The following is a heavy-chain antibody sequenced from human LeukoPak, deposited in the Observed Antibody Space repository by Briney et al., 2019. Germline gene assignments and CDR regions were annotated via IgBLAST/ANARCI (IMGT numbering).Heavy chain of an antibody. V-gene: IGHV1-2*02. CDR2: INPNSGGT. J-gene: IGHJ4*02. Sequence: ASVKVSCKASGYTFNGYYMHWVRQAPGQGLEWMGWINPNSGGTNYAQKFQGRVTMTRDTSISTAYMELSRLRSDDTAVYYCARDYCTNGVCYSYFDYWGQGTLVTVSS. CDR1: GYTFNGYY. CDR3: ARDYCTNGVCYSYFDY. D-gene: IGHD2-8*01.